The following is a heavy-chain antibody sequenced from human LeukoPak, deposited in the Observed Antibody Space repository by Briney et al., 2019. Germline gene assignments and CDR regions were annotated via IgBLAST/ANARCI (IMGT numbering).Heavy chain of an antibody. Sequence: GGSLRLSCAASGFTFSTYEMNWVRQAPGKGLEWVPYISGSGNTIYYADSVKGRFTISRDNAKNSLYLQMNSLRAEDTAVYYCARPWQDIVVVPAEEDAFDIWGQGTMVTVSS. CDR1: GFTFSTYE. D-gene: IGHD2-2*01. CDR3: ARPWQDIVVVPAEEDAFDI. V-gene: IGHV3-48*03. CDR2: ISGSGNTI. J-gene: IGHJ3*02.